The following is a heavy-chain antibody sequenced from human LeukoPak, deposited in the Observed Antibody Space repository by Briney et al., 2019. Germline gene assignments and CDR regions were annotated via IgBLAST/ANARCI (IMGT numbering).Heavy chain of an antibody. V-gene: IGHV3-23*01. J-gene: IGHJ5*02. CDR1: GFTFSSYA. D-gene: IGHD1-7*01. Sequence: PGGSLRLSCAASGFTFSSYAMSWVRQAPGKGLEWVSAISGSGGSTYYADSVKGRFTISRDNSKNTLYLQMNSLRAEDTAVYYCAESPELWNWCDPWGQGTLVTVSS. CDR3: AESPELWNWCDP. CDR2: ISGSGGST.